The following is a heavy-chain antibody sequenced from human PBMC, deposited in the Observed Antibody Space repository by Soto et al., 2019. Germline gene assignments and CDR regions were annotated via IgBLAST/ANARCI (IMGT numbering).Heavy chain of an antibody. D-gene: IGHD5-12*01. J-gene: IGHJ4*02. CDR1: GYIFTDYH. Sequence: ASVKVSCKTSGYIFTDYHIHWVRQAPGQGLEWMGRISPRNGDTHYAQRFQGRLTMTRDTSTNSVYMEIKTLRSDDTAFFFCARDKLTSGIDYFDSWGQGTLVTVSS. CDR2: ISPRNGDT. CDR3: ARDKLTSGIDYFDS. V-gene: IGHV1-2*06.